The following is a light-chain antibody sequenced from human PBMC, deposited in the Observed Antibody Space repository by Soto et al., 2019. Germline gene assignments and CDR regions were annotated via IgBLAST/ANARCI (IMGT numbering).Light chain of an antibody. CDR2: DVS. V-gene: IGLV2-11*01. CDR3: CSYAGGYTHAV. Sequence: QSALTQPRSVSGPPGQSVSISCSGTSSDVGTYNYVSWYQQHPGKAPKLMIYDVSKRPSGVPDRFSGSKSGNTASLTISGLHAEYEADYYCCSYAGGYTHAVFGGGTKVTVL. CDR1: SSDVGTYNY. J-gene: IGLJ2*01.